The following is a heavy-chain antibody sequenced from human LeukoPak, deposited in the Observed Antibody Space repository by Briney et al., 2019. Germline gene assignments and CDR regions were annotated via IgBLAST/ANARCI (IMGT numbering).Heavy chain of an antibody. CDR2: IDHSGST. D-gene: IGHD5/OR15-5a*01. CDR1: GGSFSGYY. Sequence: PSETLSLTCAIYGGSFSGYYWSWVRQPPGKGLEWIGEIDHSGSTNSNPSLKSRVTISVDTSKNQFSLKLSSVTAADTAVYYCARAIYARPPYYYYDMDVWGQETTVTVSS. J-gene: IGHJ6*02. V-gene: IGHV4-34*01. CDR3: ARAIYARPPYYYYDMDV.